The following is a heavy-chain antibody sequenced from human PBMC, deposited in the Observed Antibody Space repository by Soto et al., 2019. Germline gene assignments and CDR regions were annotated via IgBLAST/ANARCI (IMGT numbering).Heavy chain of an antibody. CDR3: AREYCSSASCYGPDF. J-gene: IGHJ4*02. D-gene: IGHD2-2*01. CDR2: ISGHDGNT. CDR1: GYSLTSYG. Sequence: ASVXVSCKASGYSLTSYGTSWVRQAPGQGLEWMGWISGHDGNTKYTQKLQGRVTVTTDTSTSTAYMDLRSLRSDDTAVYYCAREYCSSASCYGPDFWGQGTLVTVSS. V-gene: IGHV1-18*01.